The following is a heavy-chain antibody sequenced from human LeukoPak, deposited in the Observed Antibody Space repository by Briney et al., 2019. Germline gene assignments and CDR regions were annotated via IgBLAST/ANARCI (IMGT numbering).Heavy chain of an antibody. D-gene: IGHD1-26*01. J-gene: IGHJ4*02. CDR3: ARLRYTGTSQYYFDS. CDR1: GDSVSSFY. V-gene: IGHV4-4*07. CDR2: IYSKGTT. Sequence: SETLSLTCAVSGDSVSSFYWSWVRQSAGKGLEWIGRIYSKGTTKYNLSLKSRVTISLDQSKNQFSLYLSSVTAAGTAVYYCARLRYTGTSQYYFDSWGQGFLVTVSS.